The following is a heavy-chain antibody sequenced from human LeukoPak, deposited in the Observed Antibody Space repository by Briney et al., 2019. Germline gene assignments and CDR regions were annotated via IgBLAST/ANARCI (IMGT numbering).Heavy chain of an antibody. J-gene: IGHJ6*03. CDR3: ARVEATTGRNYHYYYMDV. Sequence: GGSLRLSSGASGFYFSGYSMNWVRQAPGKGLKSVASINSGSTYMYYGDSVKGRFTISRDNAKNSLHLQMDSLRVEDTAVYFCARVEATTGRNYHYYYMDVWGKGTTVSVSS. CDR2: INSGSTYM. CDR1: GFYFSGYS. V-gene: IGHV3-21*01. D-gene: IGHD1-1*01.